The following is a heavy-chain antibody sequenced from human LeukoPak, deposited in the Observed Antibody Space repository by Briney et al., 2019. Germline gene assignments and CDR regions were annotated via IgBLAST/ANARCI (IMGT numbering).Heavy chain of an antibody. CDR3: ARVGAICSSTSCYHYFQH. J-gene: IGHJ1*01. CDR1: GGTFSSYA. D-gene: IGHD2-2*01. V-gene: IGHV1-69*13. Sequence: SVKVSCKASGGTFSSYAISCVRQAPGQGLEWMGGIIPIFGTANYAQKFQGRVTITADESTSTAYMELSSLRSEDTAVYYCARVGAICSSTSCYHYFQHWGQGTLVTVSS. CDR2: IIPIFGTA.